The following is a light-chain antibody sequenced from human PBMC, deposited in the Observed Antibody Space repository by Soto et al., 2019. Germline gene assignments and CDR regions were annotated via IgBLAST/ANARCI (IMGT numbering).Light chain of an antibody. V-gene: IGLV1-51*02. CDR1: SSNIGNNY. Sequence: QSVLTQPPSVSAAPGQKVTISCSGSSSNIGNNYVSWYQQLPGTAPKLLIYENNKRPSGIPDRFSGSKSGTSATLGITGLQTGDEADYYCGTWDSSLSAAKVFGTGTKVTVL. J-gene: IGLJ1*01. CDR3: GTWDSSLSAAKV. CDR2: ENN.